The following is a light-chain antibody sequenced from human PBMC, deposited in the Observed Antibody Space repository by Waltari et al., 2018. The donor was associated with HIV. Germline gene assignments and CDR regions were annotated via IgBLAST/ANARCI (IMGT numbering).Light chain of an antibody. J-gene: IGKJ2*01. V-gene: IGKV3-15*01. CDR3: QQYNNWPYT. Sequence: EIVMTQSPATLSVSPGERATLACRASRSVSSYLAWYQQKPGQAPRLLIYGASTRATGIPARFSGSGSGTEFTLTISSLQSEDFAVYYCQQYNNWPYTFGQGTKLEIK. CDR1: RSVSSY. CDR2: GAS.